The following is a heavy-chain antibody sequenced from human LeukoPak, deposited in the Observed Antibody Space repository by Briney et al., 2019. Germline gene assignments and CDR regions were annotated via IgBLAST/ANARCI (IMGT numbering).Heavy chain of an antibody. D-gene: IGHD6-13*01. V-gene: IGHV5-51*01. CDR3: ARHSRSYSSSWYNGDDDYYYYYMDV. J-gene: IGHJ6*03. CDR1: GYSFTSYC. Sequence: GESLKISCKGSGYSFTSYCIGWVRQMPGKGLEWMAIIYPGDSDTTYSPSFQGQVTISADKSISTAYLQWSSLKASDTAMYYCARHSRSYSSSWYNGDDDYYYYYMDVWGKGTTVTVSS. CDR2: IYPGDSDT.